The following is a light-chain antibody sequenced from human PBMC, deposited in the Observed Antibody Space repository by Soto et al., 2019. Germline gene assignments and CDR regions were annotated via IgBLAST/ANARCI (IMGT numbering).Light chain of an antibody. CDR2: AGS. Sequence: DIQMTQSPSSLSASVGDRVTITCRASQVIDNYLAWYQQQPGKVPRLLIYAGSVLQAGVPPRFTGSGSGPDFTLTISSLQPDDVATYFCQKYNSAPWTFGQGNKVEIK. CDR1: QVIDNY. J-gene: IGKJ1*01. V-gene: IGKV1-27*01. CDR3: QKYNSAPWT.